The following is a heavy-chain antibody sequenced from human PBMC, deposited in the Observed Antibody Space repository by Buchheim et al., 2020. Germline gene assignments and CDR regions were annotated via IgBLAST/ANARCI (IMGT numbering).Heavy chain of an antibody. V-gene: IGHV4-59*01. J-gene: IGHJ4*02. Sequence: QVQLQESGPGLVKPSETLSLTCTVSGGSISSYYWSWIRQPPGKGLEWIGYIYYSGSTNYNPSLKSRVTISVDTSKNQFSLKLSSVTAADTAVYYCASGGIAAPLGYWGQGTL. D-gene: IGHD6-13*01. CDR2: IYYSGST. CDR3: ASGGIAAPLGY. CDR1: GGSISSYY.